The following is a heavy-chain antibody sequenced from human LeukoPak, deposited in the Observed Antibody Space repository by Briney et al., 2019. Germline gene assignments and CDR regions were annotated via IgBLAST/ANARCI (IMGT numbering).Heavy chain of an antibody. D-gene: IGHD2-21*02. CDR3: ARHETDNWFDP. CDR1: GGSINNYY. V-gene: IGHV4-59*08. Sequence: KTSETLSLTCTVSGGSINNYYWSWIRQSPGKGLEWIGYIHYSGSTNYSPSLKSRVTISVDTSNNYFSLKLTSVTAADTAVYYCARHETDNWFDPWGQGTLVTVSS. J-gene: IGHJ5*02. CDR2: IHYSGST.